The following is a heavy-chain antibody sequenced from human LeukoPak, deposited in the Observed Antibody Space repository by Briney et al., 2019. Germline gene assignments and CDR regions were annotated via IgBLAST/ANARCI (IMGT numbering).Heavy chain of an antibody. CDR1: RFTFSSYA. CDR3: ARADFYTSGTYRYFFDY. CDR2: ISNDGNKK. Sequence: GGSLRLSCAASRFTFSSYAVHWVRQAPGKGLEWVALISNDGNKKYHAESVKGRFTISRDNSKNTLYLQMDSLRPEDTAVYYCARADFYTSGTYRYFFDYWGQGTLVTVSS. V-gene: IGHV3-30-3*01. D-gene: IGHD3-10*01. J-gene: IGHJ4*02.